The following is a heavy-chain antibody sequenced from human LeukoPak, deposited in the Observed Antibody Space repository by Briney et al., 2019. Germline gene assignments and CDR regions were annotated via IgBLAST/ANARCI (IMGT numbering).Heavy chain of an antibody. J-gene: IGHJ6*02. Sequence: QPGGSLRLSCAASGFTFSSYGMHWVRQAPGKGLEWVAVIWYDGSNKYYADSVKGRFTISRDNSKNTLYLQMNSLRAEDTAVYYCARGRGIAAAGTNYYGMDVWGQGTTVTVSS. CDR2: IWYDGSNK. V-gene: IGHV3-33*01. CDR3: ARGRGIAAAGTNYYGMDV. D-gene: IGHD6-13*01. CDR1: GFTFSSYG.